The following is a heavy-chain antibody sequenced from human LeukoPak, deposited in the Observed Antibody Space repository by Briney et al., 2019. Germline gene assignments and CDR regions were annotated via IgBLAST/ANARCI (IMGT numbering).Heavy chain of an antibody. D-gene: IGHD3-22*01. CDR2: IYYSGST. CDR3: ARGAYDSSGYYWVGYYGMDV. J-gene: IGHJ6*02. Sequence: SETLSLTCTVSGGSISSYYWSWIRQPPGKGLEWIGYIYYSGSTNYNTSLKSRVTISVDTSKNQFSLKLSSVTAADTAVYYCARGAYDSSGYYWVGYYGMDVWGQGTTVTVSS. CDR1: GGSISSYY. V-gene: IGHV4-59*01.